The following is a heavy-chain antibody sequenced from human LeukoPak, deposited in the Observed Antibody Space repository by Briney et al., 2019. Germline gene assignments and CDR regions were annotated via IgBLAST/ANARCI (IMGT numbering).Heavy chain of an antibody. J-gene: IGHJ4*02. CDR3: ARASAVAGTRDY. D-gene: IGHD6-19*01. Sequence: GGSLRLSCAASGFPFNTYTVTWVRQAPGKGLEWVSSISSTSTNKYYADSMKGRFTISRDNAKNSLYLQMNSLRAEDSALYYCARASAVAGTRDYWGQGTLVTVSS. V-gene: IGHV3-21*01. CDR1: GFPFNTYT. CDR2: ISSTSTNK.